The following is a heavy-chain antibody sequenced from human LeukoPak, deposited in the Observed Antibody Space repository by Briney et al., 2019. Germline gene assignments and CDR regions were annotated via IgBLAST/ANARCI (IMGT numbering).Heavy chain of an antibody. Sequence: ASVKVSCKASGYTFTSYGISWVRRAPGQGLEWMGWISAYNDNTNYAQKLQGRVTMTTDTSTSTAYMELRSLRSDDTAVYYCARDGYTMVRGVNYGMDVWGKGTTVTVSS. CDR3: ARDGYTMVRGVNYGMDV. J-gene: IGHJ6*04. V-gene: IGHV1-18*04. CDR2: ISAYNDNT. CDR1: GYTFTSYG. D-gene: IGHD3-10*01.